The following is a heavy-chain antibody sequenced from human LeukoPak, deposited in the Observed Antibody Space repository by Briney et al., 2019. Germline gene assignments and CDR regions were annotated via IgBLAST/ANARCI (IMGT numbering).Heavy chain of an antibody. D-gene: IGHD5-24*01. CDR3: ARQRRWGFDY. V-gene: IGHV3-11*04. Sequence: GGSLRLSCAASGFTFSDYYMNWIRQAPGKGLEWVSYIANSGSTIYYADSVKGRFTISRDNAKNSLYLQMNSLRVEDTAVYYCARQRRWGFDYWGQGTLVTVSS. CDR1: GFTFSDYY. J-gene: IGHJ4*02. CDR2: IANSGSTI.